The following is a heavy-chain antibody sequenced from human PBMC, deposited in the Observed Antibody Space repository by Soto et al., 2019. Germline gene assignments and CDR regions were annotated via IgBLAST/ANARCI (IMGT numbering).Heavy chain of an antibody. Sequence: QVQLVESGGGVVQPGRSPRLSCAASGFTFSSYAMHWVRQAPGKGLEWVAVMSYDGSNKYYADSVKGRFTISRDNSKXXXXXXXXXXXXXXXXXXXXXXXXXXYSXGWXXXHFDYWGQGTLVTVSS. CDR3: XXXXXXYSXGWXXXHFDY. CDR2: MSYDGSNK. D-gene: IGHD6-19*01. V-gene: IGHV3-30-3*01. CDR1: GFTFSSYA. J-gene: IGHJ4*02.